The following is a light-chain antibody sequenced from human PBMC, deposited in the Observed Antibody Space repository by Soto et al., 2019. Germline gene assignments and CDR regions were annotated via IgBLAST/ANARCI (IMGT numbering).Light chain of an antibody. CDR1: SSDIGGYAF. CDR3: SSYTTSTTHVV. V-gene: IGLV2-14*01. Sequence: QSALTQPASVSGSPGQSITISCTGTSSDIGGYAFVSWYQQHPDKAPKLMISEVTNRPSGVSNRFSGSKSGNTASLTISGLQAEDEADYYCSSYTTSTTHVVFGGGTKLTVL. CDR2: EVT. J-gene: IGLJ2*01.